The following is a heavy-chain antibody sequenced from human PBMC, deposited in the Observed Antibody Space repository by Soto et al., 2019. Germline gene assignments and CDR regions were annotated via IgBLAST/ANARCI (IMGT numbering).Heavy chain of an antibody. Sequence: GSLRLSCAASGFTFSSYGMHWVRQAPGKGLEWVAGIWYDGSNKYYADSVKGRFTISRDNSKNTLYLQMNSLRVEDTAVYYCARHQYYDSSGYYLASWGQGALVTVSS. D-gene: IGHD3-22*01. CDR2: IWYDGSNK. J-gene: IGHJ4*02. CDR3: ARHQYYDSSGYYLAS. CDR1: GFTFSSYG. V-gene: IGHV3-33*01.